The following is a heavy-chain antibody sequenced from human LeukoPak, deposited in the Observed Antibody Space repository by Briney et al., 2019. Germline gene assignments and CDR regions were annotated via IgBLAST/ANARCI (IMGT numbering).Heavy chain of an antibody. J-gene: IGHJ6*02. CDR2: ISSYNGNT. D-gene: IGHD4-23*01. CDR3: AREPHYGGRHYYYGMDV. Sequence: ASVKVSCKASGYTFTSYGFNWVRQAPGQGLEWMGWISSYNGNTNYAQKLQGRVTMTTDTSTSTAYVELRSLRSDDTAVYYCAREPHYGGRHYYYGMDVWGQGTTVTVSS. CDR1: GYTFTSYG. V-gene: IGHV1-18*01.